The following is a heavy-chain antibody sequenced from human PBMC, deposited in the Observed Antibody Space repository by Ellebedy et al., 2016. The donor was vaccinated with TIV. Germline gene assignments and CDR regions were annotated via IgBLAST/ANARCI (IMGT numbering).Heavy chain of an antibody. CDR1: GGSFRGYY. V-gene: IGHV4-34*01. Sequence: SETLSLTXALYGGSFRGYYWSWIRQPPGKGLEWIGEINHSGSTNYNPSLKSRVTMSVDTSKNQFSLKLSSVTAADTAVYYRAREDKWELRRGFNPWGQGTLVTVSS. D-gene: IGHD1-26*01. CDR3: AREDKWELRRGFNP. CDR2: INHSGST. J-gene: IGHJ5*02.